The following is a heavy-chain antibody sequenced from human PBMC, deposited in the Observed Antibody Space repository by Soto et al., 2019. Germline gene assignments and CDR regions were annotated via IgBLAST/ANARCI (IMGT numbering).Heavy chain of an antibody. CDR1: GGSISSYY. Sequence: QVQLQESGPGLVKPSETLSLTCTVSGGSISSYYWSWIRQPPGKGLEWIGNFYYSGSTNYNPSLKSRVTISIDTSKNQFSLKMSSVTAADTAVYYCARDLEGASVATMDYWGQGTLVTVSS. J-gene: IGHJ4*02. CDR3: ARDLEGASVATMDY. CDR2: FYYSGST. V-gene: IGHV4-59*01. D-gene: IGHD5-12*01.